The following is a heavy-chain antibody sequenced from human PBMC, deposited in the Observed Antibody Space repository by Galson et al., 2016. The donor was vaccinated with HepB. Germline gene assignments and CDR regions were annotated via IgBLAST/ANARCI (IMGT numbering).Heavy chain of an antibody. CDR1: GGSIRSGGHY. D-gene: IGHD3-16*02. CDR2: IYYNGNT. J-gene: IGHJ4*02. Sequence: TLSLTCTVSGGSIRSGGHYWSWIRQHPGKGLEWIGYIYYNGNTYYNLFLKSRVTISLDTSKNQFSRRLSSVTAADTAVYFRLRDRGGNYRGHFDYWGQGILVTVSS. V-gene: IGHV4-31*03. CDR3: LRDRGGNYRGHFDY.